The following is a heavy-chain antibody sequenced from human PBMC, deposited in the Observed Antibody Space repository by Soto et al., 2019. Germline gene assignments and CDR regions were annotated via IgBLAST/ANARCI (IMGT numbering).Heavy chain of an antibody. CDR2: ISSSSSYI. V-gene: IGHV3-21*01. D-gene: IGHD3-22*01. J-gene: IGHJ4*02. Sequence: EVQLVESGGGLVKPGGSLRLSCAASGFTFSSYSMNWVRQAPGKGLEWVSSISSSSSYIYYADSVKGRFTISRDNAKNSLYLQVTRLRAEDTAVYYCARDWVESSGYYSLSDYWGPGTLGTVSS. CDR3: ARDWVESSGYYSLSDY. CDR1: GFTFSSYS.